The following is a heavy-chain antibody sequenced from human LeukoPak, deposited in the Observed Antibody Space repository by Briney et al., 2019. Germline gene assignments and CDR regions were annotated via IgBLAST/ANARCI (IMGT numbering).Heavy chain of an antibody. CDR1: GFIFNRYW. V-gene: IGHV3-74*01. CDR2: INSDGRST. D-gene: IGHD3-3*01. Sequence: PGGSLRLSCAASGFIFNRYWMHWVRQAPGKGLVWVSHINSDGRSTNYADSVKGRFTISRDNAKNTLYLQMNSLRAEDTAVYYCARDYDFDDYWGQGTLVTVSS. CDR3: ARDYDFDDY. J-gene: IGHJ4*02.